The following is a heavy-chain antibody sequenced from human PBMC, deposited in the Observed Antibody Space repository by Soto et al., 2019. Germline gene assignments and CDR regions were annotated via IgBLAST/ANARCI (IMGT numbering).Heavy chain of an antibody. CDR2: IDGSGTTK. J-gene: IGHJ4*02. CDR1: GFTFNDFE. Sequence: EVQLLESGGGLVQPGGSLRLSCGVSGFTFNDFEMNWVRQAPGKGLEGLAYIDGSGTTKKYADSVRGRFTISRDNPNNSLFLQMSRLGPADTSMYSWARRFGRLTYRVQRPVVSVSS. V-gene: IGHV3-48*03. D-gene: IGHD3-10*01. CDR3: ARRFGRLTY.